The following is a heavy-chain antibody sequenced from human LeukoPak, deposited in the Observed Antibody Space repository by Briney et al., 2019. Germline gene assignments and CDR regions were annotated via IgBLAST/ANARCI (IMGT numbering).Heavy chain of an antibody. D-gene: IGHD6-13*01. J-gene: IGHJ4*02. CDR3: ASLRRIAAARPSGGDY. Sequence: SQTLSLTCAVYGGSFSGYYWSWIRQPPGKGLEWIGEINHSGSTNYNPSLKSRVTISVDTSKNQFSLKLSSVTAADTAVYYCASLRRIAAARPSGGDYWGQGTLVTVSS. V-gene: IGHV4-34*01. CDR1: GGSFSGYY. CDR2: INHSGST.